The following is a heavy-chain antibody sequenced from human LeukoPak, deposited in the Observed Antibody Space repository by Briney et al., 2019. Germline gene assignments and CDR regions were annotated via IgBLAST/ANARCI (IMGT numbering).Heavy chain of an antibody. J-gene: IGHJ4*02. CDR3: ARDREVGATGYYFDN. CDR2: IYSRGST. Sequence: KPSETLSLTCTVSGGSISSGSSYWSWIRQPAGKGLEWIGRIYSRGSTNYNPSLKSRVIISLDTSKNQFSLKLSSVTAADTAVYYCARDREVGATGYYFDNWGQGTLVTVSS. CDR1: GGSISSGSSY. V-gene: IGHV4-61*02. D-gene: IGHD1-26*01.